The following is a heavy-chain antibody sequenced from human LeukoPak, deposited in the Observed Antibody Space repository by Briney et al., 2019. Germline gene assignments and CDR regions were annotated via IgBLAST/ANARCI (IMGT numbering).Heavy chain of an antibody. CDR3: ANLPIGLDIVVVPAAPFDY. J-gene: IGHJ4*02. V-gene: IGHV3-23*01. D-gene: IGHD2-2*03. Sequence: PGGSLRLSCAASGFTFSSYAMSWVRQAPGKGLEWVSAISGSGGSTYYADSVKGRFTISRDNSKNTLYLQMNSLRAEDTAVYYCANLPIGLDIVVVPAAPFDYWGQGTLVTVSS. CDR1: GFTFSSYA. CDR2: ISGSGGST.